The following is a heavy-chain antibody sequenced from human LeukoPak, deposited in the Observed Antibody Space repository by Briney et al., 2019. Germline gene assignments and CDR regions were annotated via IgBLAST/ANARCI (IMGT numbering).Heavy chain of an antibody. CDR1: GFSFRSYW. J-gene: IGHJ4*02. CDR2: INSDGSST. D-gene: IGHD1-26*01. Sequence: PGGSLRLSCAASGFSFRSYWMHWVRQAPGKGLVWVSRINSDGSSTSYADSVKGRFTSSRDNAKNTLYLQMNSLRAEDTAVYYCARDRGGSYDPYFDYWGQGTLVTVSS. CDR3: ARDRGGSYDPYFDY. V-gene: IGHV3-74*01.